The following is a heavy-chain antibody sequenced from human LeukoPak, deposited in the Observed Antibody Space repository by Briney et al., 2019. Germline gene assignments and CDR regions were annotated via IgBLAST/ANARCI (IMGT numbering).Heavy chain of an antibody. Sequence: GGSLRLSCAASGFTFSNYWTTWVRQAPGKGLEWVANVNQDGSERYYVNSVRGRFTISRDNAKNSLDLQMNSLRAEGTALYFCAKANAMDVWGQGTTVTVSS. CDR2: VNQDGSER. CDR1: GFTFSNYW. J-gene: IGHJ6*02. CDR3: AKANAMDV. V-gene: IGHV3-7*01.